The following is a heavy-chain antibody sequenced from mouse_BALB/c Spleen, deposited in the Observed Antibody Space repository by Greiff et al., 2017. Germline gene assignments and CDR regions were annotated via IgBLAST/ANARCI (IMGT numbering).Heavy chain of an antibody. CDR1: GFSLTSYG. Sequence: QVQLKQSGPGLVQPSQSLSITCTVSGFSLTSYGVHWVRQSPGKGLEWLGVIWSGGSTDYNAAFISRLSISKDNSKSQVFFKMNSLQANDTAIYYCARNSAPYYYGSSLYYAMDYWGQGTSVTVSS. D-gene: IGHD1-1*01. V-gene: IGHV2-2*02. CDR2: IWSGGST. CDR3: ARNSAPYYYGSSLYYAMDY. J-gene: IGHJ4*01.